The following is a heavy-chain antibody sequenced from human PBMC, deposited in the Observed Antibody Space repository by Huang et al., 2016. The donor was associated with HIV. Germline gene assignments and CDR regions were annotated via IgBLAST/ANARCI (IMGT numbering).Heavy chain of an antibody. CDR2: IYYSGST. D-gene: IGHD3-10*01. Sequence: QLQLQESGPGLVKPSETLSLTCTVSGGSIRSDNYYWGWLRQPPGKGLEWIGSIYYSGSTYYNPSLKSRVTITGDTSKNQFSLKMRSVTAADTAVYYCARLPGSITMIRGVITDPYWGQGTLVTVSS. CDR3: ARLPGSITMIRGVITDPY. V-gene: IGHV4-39*01. CDR1: GGSIRSDNYY. J-gene: IGHJ4*02.